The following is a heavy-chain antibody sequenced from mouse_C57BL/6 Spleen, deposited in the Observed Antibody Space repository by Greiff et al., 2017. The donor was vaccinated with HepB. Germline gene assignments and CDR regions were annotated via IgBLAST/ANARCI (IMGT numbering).Heavy chain of an antibody. J-gene: IGHJ2*01. CDR1: GYTFTSYW. CDR2: IDPSDSYN. V-gene: IGHV1-50*01. Sequence: VQLQESGAELVKPGASVKLSCKASGYTFTSYWMQWVKQRPGQGLEWSGEIDPSDSYNNYNQKFKGKATLTVDTSSSTAYMQLSSLTSEDSAVYYCARGGYFDYWGQGTTLTVSS. CDR3: ARGGYFDY.